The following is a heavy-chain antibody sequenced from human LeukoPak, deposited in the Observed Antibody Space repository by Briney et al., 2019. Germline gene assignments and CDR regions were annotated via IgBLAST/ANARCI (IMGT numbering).Heavy chain of an antibody. Sequence: GGSLRLSCAASGFTFSTYVMSWVRQAPGKGLEWVSGISDSGGLKYYADSVKGRFTISRDNVKNTLYLQMNSLTAEHTAVYYCAKVSLIPSWGQGTLVAVSS. CDR2: ISDSGGLK. CDR1: GFTFSTYV. J-gene: IGHJ5*02. CDR3: AKVSLIPS. V-gene: IGHV3-23*01.